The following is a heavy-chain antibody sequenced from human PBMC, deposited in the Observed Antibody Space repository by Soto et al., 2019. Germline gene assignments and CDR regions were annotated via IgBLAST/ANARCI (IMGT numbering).Heavy chain of an antibody. V-gene: IGHV1-2*04. D-gene: IGHD2-2*01. CDR2: INPNSGGT. CDR1: GYTFTGYY. CDR3: AILLGDCSSTSCSADYGMDV. J-gene: IGHJ6*02. Sequence: VASVKVSCKASGYTFTGYYMHWVRQAPGQGLEWMGWINPNSGGTNYAQKFQGWVTMTRDTSISTAYMELSRLRSDDTAVYYCAILLGDCSSTSCSADYGMDVWGHGTTVTVSS.